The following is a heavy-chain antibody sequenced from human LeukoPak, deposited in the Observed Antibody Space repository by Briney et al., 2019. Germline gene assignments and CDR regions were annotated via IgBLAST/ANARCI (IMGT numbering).Heavy chain of an antibody. D-gene: IGHD4-17*01. CDR3: ARALDYGDFSCFDY. V-gene: IGHV1-69*13. CDR1: VGIFISYA. Sequence: ASVKVSFKSSVGIFISYAISWVRQAPGQGLEWMEGIIPIFGTANYAQKFQGRVTITADESTSTAYMELSSLSLRATRVDVCARALDYGDFSCFDYWGQGTLVTVSS. J-gene: IGHJ4*02. CDR2: IIPIFGTA.